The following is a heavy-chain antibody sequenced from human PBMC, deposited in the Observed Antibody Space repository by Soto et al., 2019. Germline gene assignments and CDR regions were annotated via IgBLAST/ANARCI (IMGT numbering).Heavy chain of an antibody. CDR1: GFTFSSYS. Sequence: EVQLVESGGGLVKPGGSLRLSCAASGFTFSSYSMNWVRQAPGKGLEWVSSISSSSSYIYYADSVKGRFTISRDNAKNSLYLQMNSLRAEDTAVYYCARVGSRDYYDSSGYMYYGMDVWGQGTTVTVSS. J-gene: IGHJ6*02. V-gene: IGHV3-21*01. CDR2: ISSSSSYI. CDR3: ARVGSRDYYDSSGYMYYGMDV. D-gene: IGHD3-22*01.